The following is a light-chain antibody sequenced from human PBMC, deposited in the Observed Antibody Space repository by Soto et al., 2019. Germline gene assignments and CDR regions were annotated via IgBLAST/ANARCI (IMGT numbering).Light chain of an antibody. CDR3: QQYGSSPMA. Sequence: EVVLTQSPATLSLSPGERATLSCRASQSVSSYLAWYQQKPGQAPRLLIYDASNRATGIPARFSGSGSGTDFTLTISRLEPEDFAVYYCQQYGSSPMAFGQGTKVDIK. CDR2: DAS. CDR1: QSVSSY. J-gene: IGKJ1*01. V-gene: IGKV3-20*01.